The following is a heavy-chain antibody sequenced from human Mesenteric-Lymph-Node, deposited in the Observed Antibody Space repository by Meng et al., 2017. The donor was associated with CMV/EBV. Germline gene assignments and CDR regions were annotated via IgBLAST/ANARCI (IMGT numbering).Heavy chain of an antibody. J-gene: IGHJ5*02. Sequence: SISSSSYYWGWIRQPPGKGLEWIGSIYYSGSTYDNPSLKSRVTISVDTSKNQFSLKLSSVTAADTAVYYCARDPNYYYDSSWGWFDPWGQGTLVTVSS. V-gene: IGHV4-39*07. CDR2: IYYSGST. CDR1: SISSSSYY. D-gene: IGHD3-22*01. CDR3: ARDPNYYYDSSWGWFDP.